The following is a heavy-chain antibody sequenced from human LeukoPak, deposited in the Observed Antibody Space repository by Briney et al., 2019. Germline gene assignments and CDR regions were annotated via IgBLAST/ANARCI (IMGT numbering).Heavy chain of an antibody. CDR2: IYYSGST. CDR1: GGSISSGGYY. J-gene: IGHJ5*02. CDR3: AGGRGGITFGGVWVISWFDP. D-gene: IGHD3-16*01. Sequence: SETLSLTCTVSGGSISSGGYYWSWIRQHPGKGLEWIGYIYYSGSTYYNPSLKSRVTISVDTSKNQFSLKLRSVTAADTDVYYWAGGRGGITFGGVWVISWFDPWGQGTLVTVSS. V-gene: IGHV4-31*03.